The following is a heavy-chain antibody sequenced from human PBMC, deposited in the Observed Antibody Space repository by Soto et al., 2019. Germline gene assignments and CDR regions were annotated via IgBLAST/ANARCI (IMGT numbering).Heavy chain of an antibody. CDR1: DDSISNNDYY. CDR2: INHRETT. Sequence: SETLSLTCTVSDDSISNNDYYGGWIRQPPGQGLEWIASINHRETTYYNPSLKSRITINPDTSKNQFSLQLNSVTPEDTALYYCASSDRSGFGFDYWGQGTLVTVSS. V-gene: IGHV4-39*01. J-gene: IGHJ4*02. D-gene: IGHD3-22*01. CDR3: ASSDRSGFGFDY.